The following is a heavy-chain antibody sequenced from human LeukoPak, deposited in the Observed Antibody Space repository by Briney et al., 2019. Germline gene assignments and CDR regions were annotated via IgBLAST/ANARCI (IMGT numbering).Heavy chain of an antibody. D-gene: IGHD6-19*01. CDR3: ARSPGDSSGWSPPYNWFDP. CDR2: IYHSGST. J-gene: IGHJ5*02. Sequence: SETLSLTCTVSGYSISSGYYWGWIRQPPGKGLEWIGSIYHSGSTYYNPSLKSRVTISVDTSKNQFSLKLSSVTAADTAVYYCARSPGDSSGWSPPYNWFDPWGQGTLVTVSS. V-gene: IGHV4-38-2*02. CDR1: GYSISSGYY.